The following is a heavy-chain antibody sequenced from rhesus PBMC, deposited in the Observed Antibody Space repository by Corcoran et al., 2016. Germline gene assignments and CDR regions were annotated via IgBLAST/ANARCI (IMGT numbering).Heavy chain of an antibody. CDR2: ISGSSGST. V-gene: IGHV4-165*01. CDR3: ASRSGY. CDR1: GGSFSGYY. J-gene: IGHJ4*01. Sequence: QVQLPESGPGLVKPSETLSLTCAVPGGSFSGYYWGSTSQPPGQGREWIGYISGSSGSTDYNPSLKSRVTISTDTSKNQFSLKLSSVTAADTAGYYGASRSGYWGQGVLVTVSS. D-gene: IGHD1-44*02.